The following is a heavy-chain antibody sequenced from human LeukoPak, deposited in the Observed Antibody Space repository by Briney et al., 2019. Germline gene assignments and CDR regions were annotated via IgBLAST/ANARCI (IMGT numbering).Heavy chain of an antibody. CDR2: IYYSGST. Sequence: SETLSLTCTVSGGSISSYYWSWIRQPPGKGLEWIGYIYYSGSTNYSPSLKSRVTISVDTSKNQFSLKLSSVTAADTAVYYCARVGNLFDSSGYYSDYWGQGTLVTVSS. J-gene: IGHJ4*02. D-gene: IGHD3-22*01. V-gene: IGHV4-59*01. CDR1: GGSISSYY. CDR3: ARVGNLFDSSGYYSDY.